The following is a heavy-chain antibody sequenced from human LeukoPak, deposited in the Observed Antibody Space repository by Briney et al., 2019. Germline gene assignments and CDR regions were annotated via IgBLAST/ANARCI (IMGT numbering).Heavy chain of an antibody. CDR3: ARSTLYSGSYSAFDI. Sequence: ASVKVSCKASGYTFTGYYMHWVRQARGQGLEWMGWINPNSGGTNYAQKFQGRVTMTRDTSISTAYMELSRLRSDDTAVYYCARSTLYSGSYSAFDIWGQGTMVTVSS. V-gene: IGHV1-2*02. D-gene: IGHD1-26*01. CDR2: INPNSGGT. CDR1: GYTFTGYY. J-gene: IGHJ3*02.